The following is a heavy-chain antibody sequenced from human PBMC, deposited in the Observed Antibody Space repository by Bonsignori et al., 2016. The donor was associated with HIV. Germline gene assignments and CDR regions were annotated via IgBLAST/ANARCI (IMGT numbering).Heavy chain of an antibody. CDR2: INPNSGGT. J-gene: IGHJ4*02. Sequence: WVRQAPGQGLEWMGWINPNSGGTNYAQKFQGRVTMTRDTSISTAYMELSRLRSDDTAVYYCASTGLEQWLTAFDYWGQGTLVTVSS. D-gene: IGHD6-19*01. V-gene: IGHV1-2*02. CDR3: ASTGLEQWLTAFDY.